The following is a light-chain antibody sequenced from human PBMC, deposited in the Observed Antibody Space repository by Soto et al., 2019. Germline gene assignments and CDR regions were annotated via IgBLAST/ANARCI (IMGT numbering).Light chain of an antibody. Sequence: ELVLTQSPVALSLSSGERATLSCRASQSVSSTLLTWYQQKPGQAPRLLIYGVSSRATGIPDRFSGSGSGTDFTLTISRVEPEDFATYYCQQSFSIPFTFGPGTKVDIK. V-gene: IGKV3-20*01. CDR2: GVS. CDR1: QSVSSTL. J-gene: IGKJ3*01. CDR3: QQSFSIPFT.